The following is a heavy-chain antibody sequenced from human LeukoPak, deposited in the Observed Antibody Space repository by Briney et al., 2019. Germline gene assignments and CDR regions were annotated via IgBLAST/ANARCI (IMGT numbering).Heavy chain of an antibody. Sequence: PGGSLRLSCAASGFTLSTYAMSWVRQTPGKGLEWVAATSSSDAGTYHADSVRGRFTISRDNSKNTPYLQMNSLRAEDTAVYYCAKGIAAAGTYYYYMDVWGKGTTVTVSS. J-gene: IGHJ6*03. D-gene: IGHD6-13*01. CDR2: TSSSDAGT. CDR1: GFTLSTYA. CDR3: AKGIAAAGTYYYYMDV. V-gene: IGHV3-23*01.